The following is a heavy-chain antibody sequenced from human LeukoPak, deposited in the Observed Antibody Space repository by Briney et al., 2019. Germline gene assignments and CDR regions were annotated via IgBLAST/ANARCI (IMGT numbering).Heavy chain of an antibody. CDR3: ATDVNYYDSSGYYNY. Sequence: ASVKVSCKVSGYTLTELSMHWVRQAPGKGLEWMGGFDPEDGETIYAQKFQGRVTMTEVTSTDTAYMELSSLRSEDTAVYYCATDVNYYDSSGYYNYWGQGTLVTVSS. J-gene: IGHJ4*02. D-gene: IGHD3-22*01. CDR2: FDPEDGET. V-gene: IGHV1-24*01. CDR1: GYTLTELS.